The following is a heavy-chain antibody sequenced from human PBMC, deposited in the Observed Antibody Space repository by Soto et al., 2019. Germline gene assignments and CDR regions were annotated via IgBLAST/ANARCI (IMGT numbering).Heavy chain of an antibody. CDR3: ARTPHCSRGICYYGFDN. D-gene: IGHD2-15*01. CDR1: GYTFTNSD. CDR2: MNPDSGHA. Sequence: ASVKVSCKASGYTFTNSDINWVRQAPGQGLEWMGWMNPDSGHAAYAQKFQGRVTLTTSTSTSTVYMEMRSLGSEDTAVYYCARTPHCSRGICYYGFDNWGQGTLVTVYS. J-gene: IGHJ5*02. V-gene: IGHV1-8*01.